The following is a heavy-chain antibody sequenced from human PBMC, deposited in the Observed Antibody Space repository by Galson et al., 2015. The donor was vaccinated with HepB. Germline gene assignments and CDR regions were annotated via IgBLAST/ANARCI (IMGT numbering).Heavy chain of an antibody. J-gene: IGHJ2*01. Sequence: SLRLSCAASGFTFSSYSMNWVRQAPGKGLEWVSYISSSSSTIYYADSVKGRFTISRDNAKNSLYLQMNSLRAEDTAVYYCARDPGVDIVAPGWYFDLWGRGTLVTVSS. CDR3: ARDPGVDIVAPGWYFDL. V-gene: IGHV3-48*01. CDR1: GFTFSSYS. CDR2: ISSSSSTI. D-gene: IGHD5-12*01.